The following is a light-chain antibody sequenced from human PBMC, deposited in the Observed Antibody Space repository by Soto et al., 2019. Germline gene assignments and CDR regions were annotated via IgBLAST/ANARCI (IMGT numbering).Light chain of an antibody. Sequence: QSRGIINMSPGERATLSCRASQSATYNLAWYQQKPGQAPRLLIYGASTRPTGIPARFSGRGSGTEFTLTIAILQSEDFAVYYCQESTYWLWTFAQGTKLDIK. J-gene: IGKJ1*01. CDR1: QSATYN. CDR2: GAS. CDR3: QESTYWLWT. V-gene: IGKV3-15*01.